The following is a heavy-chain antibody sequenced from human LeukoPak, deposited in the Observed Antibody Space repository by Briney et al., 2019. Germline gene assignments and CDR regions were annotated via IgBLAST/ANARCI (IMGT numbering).Heavy chain of an antibody. CDR2: IRQDGSEK. Sequence: PGGSLRLSCAASGFTFSSYWMSWVRQAPGKGLEWVANIRQDGSEKYYVDSVKGRFTISRDNAKNSLYLQMNSLRAEDTAVYYCARDSLVIKDAFDIWGQGTIVTVSS. V-gene: IGHV3-7*01. J-gene: IGHJ3*02. D-gene: IGHD3-9*01. CDR3: ARDSLVIKDAFDI. CDR1: GFTFSSYW.